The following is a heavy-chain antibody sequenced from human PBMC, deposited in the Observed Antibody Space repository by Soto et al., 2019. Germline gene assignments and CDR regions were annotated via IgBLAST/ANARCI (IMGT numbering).Heavy chain of an antibody. J-gene: IGHJ4*02. Sequence: GGSLRLSCAASGFTFSSYWMSWVRQAPGKGLEWVANIKQDGSEKYYVDSVKGRFTISRDNAKNSLYLQMNSLRAEDTAVYYCARDRGGYDYVWGSYRSYYFDYWGQGTLVTVSS. CDR1: GFTFSSYW. D-gene: IGHD3-16*02. CDR2: IKQDGSEK. V-gene: IGHV3-7*01. CDR3: ARDRGGYDYVWGSYRSYYFDY.